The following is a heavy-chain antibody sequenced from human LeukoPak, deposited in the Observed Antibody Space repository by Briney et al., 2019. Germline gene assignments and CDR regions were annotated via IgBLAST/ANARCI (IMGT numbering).Heavy chain of an antibody. V-gene: IGHV1-8*03. J-gene: IGHJ3*02. CDR1: GYTFTSYD. CDR3: ARAGTVDYGYAFDI. CDR2: MNPNSGNT. Sequence: GASVKVSCKASGYTFTSYDINWVRQATGQGLEWMGWMNPNSGNTGYAQKFQGRVTITRNASISTAYTELSSLRSEDTAVYYCARAGTVDYGYAFDIWGQGTMVTVSS. D-gene: IGHD4-17*01.